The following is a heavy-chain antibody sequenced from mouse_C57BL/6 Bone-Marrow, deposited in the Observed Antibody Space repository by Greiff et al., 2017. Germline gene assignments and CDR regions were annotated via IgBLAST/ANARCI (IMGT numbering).Heavy chain of an antibody. V-gene: IGHV5-17*01. D-gene: IGHD3-2*02. J-gene: IGHJ4*01. CDR3: ARASQAYYYAMDY. CDR1: GFTFSDYG. CDR2: ISSGSSTI. Sequence: EVMLVESGGGLVKPGGSLKLSCAASGFTFSDYGMHWVRQAPEKGLEWVAYISSGSSTIYYADTVKGRFTISRDNAKSTLFLQMTSLRSEDTAMYYCARASQAYYYAMDYWGQGTSVTVSS.